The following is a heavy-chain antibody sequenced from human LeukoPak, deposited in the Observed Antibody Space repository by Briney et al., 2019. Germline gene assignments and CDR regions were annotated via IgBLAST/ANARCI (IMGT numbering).Heavy chain of an antibody. V-gene: IGHV1-18*01. J-gene: IGHJ3*02. Sequence: ASVKVSCKASGYTFTSYGISWVRQAPGQGLEWMGWISAYNGNTNYAQKLQGRVTMTTDTSTRTAYMEMRSLRSDDTAVYYCARGHTFRLLWFGELFLDDAFDIWGQGTMVTVSS. D-gene: IGHD3-10*01. CDR2: ISAYNGNT. CDR1: GYTFTSYG. CDR3: ARGHTFRLLWFGELFLDDAFDI.